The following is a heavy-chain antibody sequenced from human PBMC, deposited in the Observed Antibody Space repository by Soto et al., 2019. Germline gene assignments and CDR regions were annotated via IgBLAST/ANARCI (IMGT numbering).Heavy chain of an antibody. CDR3: ERRGLITVAAYYLDY. D-gene: IGHD6-19*01. CDR2: INPKSGGT. CDR1: GYTFTDYY. J-gene: IGHJ4*02. Sequence: QVQLVQSGDEVKKPGASVKVSCKASGYTFTDYYIHWVRQAPGQGREWMGWINPKSGGTNFAQKFKGRGTMTRETSISTGYMELSRLRSDETAVYYLERRGLITVAAYYLDYWGQGSLVTVSS. V-gene: IGHV1-2*02.